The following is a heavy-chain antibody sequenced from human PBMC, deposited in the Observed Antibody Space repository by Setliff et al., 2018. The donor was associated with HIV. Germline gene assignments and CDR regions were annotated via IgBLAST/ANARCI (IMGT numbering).Heavy chain of an antibody. CDR3: ARDPYYYGSGSLGLDY. CDR2: IIPIFGTA. J-gene: IGHJ4*02. CDR1: GGTFSSYA. Sequence: RASVKVSCKASGGTFSSYAISWVRQAPGQGLEWMGGIIPIFGTANYAQKFQGRVTITADESTSTAYMELSSLRSEDTAVYYCARDPYYYGSGSLGLDYRGQGTLVTVS. V-gene: IGHV1-69*13. D-gene: IGHD3-10*01.